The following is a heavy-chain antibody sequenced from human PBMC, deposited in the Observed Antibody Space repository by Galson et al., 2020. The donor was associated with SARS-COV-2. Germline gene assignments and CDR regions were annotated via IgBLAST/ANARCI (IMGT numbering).Heavy chain of an antibody. D-gene: IGHD3-10*01. CDR1: GFTFSSYG. Sequence: GESLKISCAASGFTFSSYGMHWVRQAPGKGLEWVAVIWYDGSNKYYADSVKGRFTISRDNSKNTLYLQMNSLRAEDTAVYYCARQVWFGAPTDYWGQGTLVTVSS. CDR3: ARQVWFGAPTDY. J-gene: IGHJ4*02. V-gene: IGHV3-33*01. CDR2: IWYDGSNK.